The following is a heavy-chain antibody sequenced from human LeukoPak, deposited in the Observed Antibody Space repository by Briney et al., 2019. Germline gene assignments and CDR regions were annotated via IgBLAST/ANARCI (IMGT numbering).Heavy chain of an antibody. CDR2: ISGSGGST. CDR1: GFTFSSYA. CDR3: AKEKSRSYGSGSYYYY. J-gene: IGHJ4*02. D-gene: IGHD3-10*01. V-gene: IGHV3-23*01. Sequence: GGSLRLSCAAFGFTFSSYAMSWVRQAPGKGLEWVSAISGSGGSTYYADSVKGRFTISRDNSKNTLYLQMNSLRAEDTAVYYCAKEKSRSYGSGSYYYYWGQGTLVTVSS.